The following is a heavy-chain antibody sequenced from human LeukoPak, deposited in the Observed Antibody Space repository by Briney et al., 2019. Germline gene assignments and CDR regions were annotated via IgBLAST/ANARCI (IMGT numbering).Heavy chain of an antibody. Sequence: GGSLRLYCAASTFTFSDYWMHRLRQSPGSRLVRVARITSDGISSSYADSVKGRFTISRDTAKNTLYLQMNDLGADDSAIYYCERDRDWVFYDYWGQGTLVTVSS. V-gene: IGHV3-74*01. CDR1: TFTFSDYW. D-gene: IGHD3-9*01. CDR2: ITSDGISS. CDR3: ERDRDWVFYDY. J-gene: IGHJ4*02.